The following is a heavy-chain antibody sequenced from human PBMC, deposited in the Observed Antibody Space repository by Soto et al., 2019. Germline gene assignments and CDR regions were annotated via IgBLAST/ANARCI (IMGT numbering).Heavy chain of an antibody. Sequence: PGGSLRLSCAASGFTCSSYSMNWARQAPGKGLEWVSYISSSSSTIYYADSVKGRFTISRDNAKNSLYLQMNSLRAEDTAVYYCARVDSHYYGSGSYSLDYWGQGTLVTVSS. CDR2: ISSSSSTI. CDR3: ARVDSHYYGSGSYSLDY. D-gene: IGHD3-10*01. V-gene: IGHV3-48*01. CDR1: GFTCSSYS. J-gene: IGHJ4*02.